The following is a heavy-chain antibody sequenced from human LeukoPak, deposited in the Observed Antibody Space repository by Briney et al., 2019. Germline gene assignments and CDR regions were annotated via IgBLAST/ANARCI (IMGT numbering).Heavy chain of an antibody. CDR3: AKGITVAAGYYYYGMDV. J-gene: IGHJ6*02. CDR1: GFTFSSYA. Sequence: GRSLRLSCAASGFTFSSYAMSWVRQAPGKGLEWVSAISATGGSAYYADSVKGRFTISRDNSKNTLYLQMNSLRAEDTAVYYCAKGITVAAGYYYYGMDVWGQGTTVTVSS. D-gene: IGHD3-10*01. V-gene: IGHV3-23*01. CDR2: ISATGGSA.